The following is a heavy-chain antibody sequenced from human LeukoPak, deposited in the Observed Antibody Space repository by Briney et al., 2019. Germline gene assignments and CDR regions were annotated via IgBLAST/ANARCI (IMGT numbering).Heavy chain of an antibody. Sequence: PSETLSLTCTVSGGSINSLDLWSWIRQPPGKGLEWIGEMYLSGTTHSNPSVKSRVTISIDKSKNQFFLNLSSVTAADTAVYYCAGLVGRYSSGLYYYYFDYWGQGTLVTVSS. J-gene: IGHJ4*02. CDR1: GGSINSLDL. D-gene: IGHD3-22*01. V-gene: IGHV4-4*02. CDR2: MYLSGTT. CDR3: AGLVGRYSSGLYYYYFDY.